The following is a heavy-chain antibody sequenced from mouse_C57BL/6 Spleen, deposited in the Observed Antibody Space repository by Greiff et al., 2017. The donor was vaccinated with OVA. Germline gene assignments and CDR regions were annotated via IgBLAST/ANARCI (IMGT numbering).Heavy chain of an antibody. J-gene: IGHJ4*01. Sequence: QVQLQQPGAALVKPGASVKMSCKASGYTFTSYWITWVKQRPGQGLEWIGDIYPGSGSTNYNQKFKSKATLTVDTSSSTAYMQLSSLTSEDSAVYDCARRDIYYGNSDAMDYWGQGTSVTVSS. CDR2: IYPGSGST. D-gene: IGHD2-1*01. CDR1: GYTFTSYW. CDR3: ARRDIYYGNSDAMDY. V-gene: IGHV1-55*01.